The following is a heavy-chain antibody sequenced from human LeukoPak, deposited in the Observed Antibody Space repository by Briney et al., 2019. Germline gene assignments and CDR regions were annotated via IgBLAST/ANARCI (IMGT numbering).Heavy chain of an antibody. D-gene: IGHD2-2*02. CDR2: ISGSGSTV. CDR1: GFTFSSYE. J-gene: IGHJ6*02. V-gene: IGHV3-48*03. CDR3: ARNYVVVVPGGIRKRNYYYGMDV. Sequence: GGSLRLSCAASGFTFSSYEMNWVRQAPGKGLEWVSYISGSGSTVYYADSVKGRFTISRDNAKNSLYLQINSLRAEGTALYYCARNYVVVVPGGIRKRNYYYGMDVWGQGTTVTVSS.